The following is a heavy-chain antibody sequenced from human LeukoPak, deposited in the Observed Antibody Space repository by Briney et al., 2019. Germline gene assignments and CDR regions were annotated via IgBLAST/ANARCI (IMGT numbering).Heavy chain of an antibody. J-gene: IGHJ4*02. CDR2: IYYSGST. Sequence: SETLPLTCTVSGGSISSSSYYWGWIRQPPGKGLEWIGGIYYSGSTYYNPSLKSRVTISVDTSKNQFSLKLSSVTAADTAVYYCARESGSYSSSYRFDSWGQGTLVTVSS. D-gene: IGHD6-6*01. V-gene: IGHV4-39*07. CDR1: GGSISSSSYY. CDR3: ARESGSYSSSYRFDS.